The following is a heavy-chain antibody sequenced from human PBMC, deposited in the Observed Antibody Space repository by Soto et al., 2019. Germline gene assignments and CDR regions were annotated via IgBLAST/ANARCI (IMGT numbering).Heavy chain of an antibody. D-gene: IGHD2-15*01. J-gene: IGHJ5*02. CDR3: ASFGYRLLRFDP. V-gene: IGHV4-39*01. CDR1: GGSISSSSYY. Sequence: SETLSLTCTVSGGSISSSSYYWGWIRQPPGKGLEWIGSIYYSGSTYYNPSLKSRVTISVDTSKNQFSLKLSSVTAADTAVYYCASFGYRLLRFDPWGQGTLVTVSS. CDR2: IYYSGST.